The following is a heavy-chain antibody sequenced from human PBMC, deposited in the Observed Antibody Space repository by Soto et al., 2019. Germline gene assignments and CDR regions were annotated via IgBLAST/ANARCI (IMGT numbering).Heavy chain of an antibody. CDR2: IKGKADGGTV. V-gene: IGHV3-15*01. J-gene: IGHJ4*02. CDR3: TTAHPRGPDY. D-gene: IGHD5-12*01. CDR1: GFTFSDAR. Sequence: EVQLVESGGGLVKPGESLRRSCATSGFTFSDARMNWVRQAPGKGLEWVGLIKGKADGGTVDYSAPVKGRFIISRDDSRNTLYLHMHSLKTEDTAVYYCTTAHPRGPDYWGQGTLVTVSS.